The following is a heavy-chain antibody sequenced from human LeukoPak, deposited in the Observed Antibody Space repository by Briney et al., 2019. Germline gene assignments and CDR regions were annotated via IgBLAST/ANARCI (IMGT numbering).Heavy chain of an antibody. J-gene: IGHJ5*02. D-gene: IGHD1-1*01. CDR1: GGSFSGYY. CDR2: INHSGST. Sequence: YPSETLSLTCAVYGGSFSGYYWSWIRQPPGKGLEWIGEINHSGSTNYNPSLKSRVTISVDTSKNQFSLKLSSVTAADTAVYYCARGFWNDVWFDPWGQGTLVTVSS. V-gene: IGHV4-34*01. CDR3: ARGFWNDVWFDP.